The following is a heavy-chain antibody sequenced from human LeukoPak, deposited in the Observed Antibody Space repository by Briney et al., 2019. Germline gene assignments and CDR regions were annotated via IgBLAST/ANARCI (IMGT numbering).Heavy chain of an antibody. CDR1: GFTFSSYA. V-gene: IGHV3-23*01. Sequence: GGSLRLSCAASGFTFSSYAMSWVRQAPGKGLEWVSAISGSGGSTYYADSVKGRLTISRDNSKNTLYLQMNSLRAEDTAVYYCAKASGYYTDLMFDPWGQGTLVTVSS. CDR3: AKASGYYTDLMFDP. J-gene: IGHJ5*02. D-gene: IGHD3-22*01. CDR2: ISGSGGST.